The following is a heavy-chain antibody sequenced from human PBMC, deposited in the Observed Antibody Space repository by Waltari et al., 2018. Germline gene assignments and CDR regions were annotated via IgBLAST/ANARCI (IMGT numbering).Heavy chain of an antibody. J-gene: IGHJ5*02. D-gene: IGHD3-22*01. V-gene: IGHV4-39*07. CDR1: GGSISSSSYY. CDR3: ARGSDSSGYYSDDDWFDP. CDR2: IYYSGST. Sequence: QLQLQESGPGLVKPSETLSLTCTVSGGSISSSSYYWGWIRQPPGKGLEWIGSIYYSGSTYYNPSLKSRVTISVDTSKNQFSLKLSSVTAADTAVYYCARGSDSSGYYSDDDWFDPWGQGTLVTVSS.